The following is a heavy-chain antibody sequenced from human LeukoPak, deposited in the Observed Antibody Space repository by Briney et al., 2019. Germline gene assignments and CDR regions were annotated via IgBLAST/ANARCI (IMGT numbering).Heavy chain of an antibody. CDR1: GFTFSSYS. V-gene: IGHV3-21*01. CDR3: ARDPTPYGDYEGGPFDP. D-gene: IGHD4-17*01. J-gene: IGHJ5*02. CDR2: ISSSSSYI. Sequence: GGSLRLSCAASGFTFSSYSMNWVRQAPGKGLEWVSSISSSSSYIYYADSVKGRFTISRDNAKNSLYLQMNSLRAEDTAVYYCARDPTPYGDYEGGPFDPWGQGTLVTVSS.